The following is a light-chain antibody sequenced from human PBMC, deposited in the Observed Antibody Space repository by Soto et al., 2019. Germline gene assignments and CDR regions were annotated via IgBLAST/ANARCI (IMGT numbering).Light chain of an antibody. CDR1: QSVSSS. V-gene: IGKV3-11*01. J-gene: IGKJ2*01. CDR2: GAS. Sequence: EIVLTQAPATLSLSPGERATLSCRARQSVSSSLAWYQQKPGQAPRLLIYGASKRAPGIPVRFSASGSGTDFTLTISSLEPADFAVYSCQHRTNWEYTFCQGTKLEIK. CDR3: QHRTNWEYT.